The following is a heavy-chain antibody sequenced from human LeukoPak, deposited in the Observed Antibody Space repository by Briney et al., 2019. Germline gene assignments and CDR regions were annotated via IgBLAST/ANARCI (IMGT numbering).Heavy chain of an antibody. CDR1: GFTFSDYH. D-gene: IGHD3-22*01. V-gene: IGHV3-11*04. J-gene: IGHJ3*02. CDR3: ARVRSGYYHDAFDI. CDR2: ISSSGSTI. Sequence: PGGSLRPSCAASGFTFSDYHMSWIRQAPGKGLEWVSYISSSGSTIYYADFVKGRFTISRDNAKNSLHLQMNSLRVEDTAVYYCARVRSGYYHDAFDIWGQGTMVTVSS.